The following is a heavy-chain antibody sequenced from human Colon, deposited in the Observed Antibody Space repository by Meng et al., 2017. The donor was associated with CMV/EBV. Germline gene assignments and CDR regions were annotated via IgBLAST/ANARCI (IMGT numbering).Heavy chain of an antibody. CDR2: IFHSETT. J-gene: IGHJ4*02. Sequence: LACAVSGVSSSSSIWWSWVRQPPGKGLEWIGGIFHSETTNYNPSLKSRVTISLDKSKNQFSLKLMSVTAADTAVYYCARPGNSSGYGYWGQGTLVTVSS. CDR1: GVSSSSSIW. D-gene: IGHD3-22*01. CDR3: ARPGNSSGYGY. V-gene: IGHV4-4*02.